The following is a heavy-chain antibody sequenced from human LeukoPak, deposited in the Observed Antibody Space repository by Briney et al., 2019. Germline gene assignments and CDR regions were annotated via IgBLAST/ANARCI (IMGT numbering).Heavy chain of an antibody. D-gene: IGHD5-24*01. Sequence: ASVKVSCKASGGTFSSYAISWVRQAPGQGLEWMGRINPNSGGTNYAQKFQGRVTMTRDTSISTAYMELSRLRSDDTAVYYCARLEMATTGGAFDIWGQGTMVTVSS. V-gene: IGHV1-2*06. CDR2: INPNSGGT. CDR1: GGTFSSYA. J-gene: IGHJ3*02. CDR3: ARLEMATTGGAFDI.